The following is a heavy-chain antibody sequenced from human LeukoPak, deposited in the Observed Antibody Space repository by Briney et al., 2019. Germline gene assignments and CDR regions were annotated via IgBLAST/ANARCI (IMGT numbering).Heavy chain of an antibody. J-gene: IGHJ4*02. CDR3: AKHQAFTGSYCDC. CDR2: IRNSGSST. Sequence: GGSLRLSCAASGFTFSSYAMSWVRQAPGKGLEWVSAIRNSGSSTNYADSVKGRFTVSPDNSKNTLYLQMNSLRAEDTAVYFCAKHQAFTGSYCDCWGQGTLVTVSS. CDR1: GFTFSSYA. D-gene: IGHD1-26*01. V-gene: IGHV3-23*01.